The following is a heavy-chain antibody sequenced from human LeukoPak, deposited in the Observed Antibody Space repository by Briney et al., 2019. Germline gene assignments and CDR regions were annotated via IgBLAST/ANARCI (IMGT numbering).Heavy chain of an antibody. D-gene: IGHD1-26*01. CDR2: IKEVGTEK. Sequence: GGSLRLSCAASGFTFSIYWMTWVRQAPGKGLEWVAKIKEVGTEKYYVDSVKGRFTVSRDNAKNLLYLQMNSLRAEDTAMYYCARLNSGRAYGDAFDIWGQGTMVTVSS. J-gene: IGHJ3*02. V-gene: IGHV3-7*03. CDR3: ARLNSGRAYGDAFDI. CDR1: GFTFSIYW.